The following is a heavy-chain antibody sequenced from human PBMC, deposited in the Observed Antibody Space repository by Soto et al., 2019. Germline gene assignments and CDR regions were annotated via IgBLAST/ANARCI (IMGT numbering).Heavy chain of an antibody. CDR1: GFTFSSYA. Sequence: PGGSLRLSCAASGFTFSSYAMSWVRQAPGKGLEWVSAISGSGGSTYYADSVKGRFTISRDNSKNTLYLQMNSLRAEDTAVYYCAKDFWSGYFPQNWFDPWGQGTLVTXSS. V-gene: IGHV3-23*01. J-gene: IGHJ5*02. CDR2: ISGSGGST. CDR3: AKDFWSGYFPQNWFDP. D-gene: IGHD3-3*01.